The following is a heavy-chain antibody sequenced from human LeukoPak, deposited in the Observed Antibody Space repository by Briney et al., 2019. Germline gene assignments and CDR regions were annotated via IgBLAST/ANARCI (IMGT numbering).Heavy chain of an antibody. D-gene: IGHD2-15*01. CDR2: ISYDGSKK. CDR1: GFTFSSYA. J-gene: IGHJ5*02. V-gene: IGHV3-30-3*01. Sequence: GRSLRLSCAASGFTFSSYAMHWVRQAPGKGLEGVAVISYDGSKKYYADSVKGRFTISRDNSKNTLYLQMNSLRAEDTAVYYCASLVVAATQGWFDPWGQGTLVTVSS. CDR3: ASLVVAATQGWFDP.